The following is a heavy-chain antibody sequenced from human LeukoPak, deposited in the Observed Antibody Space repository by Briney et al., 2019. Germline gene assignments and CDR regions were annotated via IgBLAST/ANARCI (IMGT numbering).Heavy chain of an antibody. CDR3: ARDPYSGSYGDSYYYYMDV. CDR2: ISSSSSYI. D-gene: IGHD1-26*01. CDR1: GFTFSSYS. J-gene: IGHJ6*03. Sequence: GGSPRLSCAASGFTFSSYSMNWVRQAPGKGLEWVSSISSSSSYIYYADSVKGRFTISRDNAKNSLYLQMNSLRAEDTAIYYCARDPYSGSYGDSYYYYMDVWGKGTTVTISS. V-gene: IGHV3-21*01.